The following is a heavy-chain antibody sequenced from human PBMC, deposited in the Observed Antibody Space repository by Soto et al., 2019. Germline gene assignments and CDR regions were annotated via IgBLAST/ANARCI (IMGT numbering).Heavy chain of an antibody. J-gene: IGHJ6*03. CDR1: GGSISSGGYY. V-gene: IGHV4-31*03. D-gene: IGHD3-16*01. CDR2: IYYSGST. Sequence: QVQLQESGPGLVKPSQTLSLTCTVAGGSISSGGYYWSWIRQHPGKGLEWIGYIYYSGSTYYNPSLKSRVNISVDTSKNQFSLKLSSVTAADTAVYYCARAPSRGGYMDVWGKGTTVTVSS. CDR3: ARAPSRGGYMDV.